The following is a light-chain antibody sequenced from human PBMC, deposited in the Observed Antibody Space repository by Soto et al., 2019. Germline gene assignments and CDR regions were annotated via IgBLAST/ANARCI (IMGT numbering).Light chain of an antibody. V-gene: IGKV3-11*01. CDR1: QSVSSY. CDR2: DAS. J-gene: IGKJ4*01. Sequence: EIVLTQSPATLSLSPGERATLSCRASQSVSSYLAWYQQKPGQAPRLLIYDASNRATGIPARFSGSGSGTDFTLTSSSLEPEDFAVYYWQQRSNWRGLTVGGGTKVEIK. CDR3: QQRSNWRGLT.